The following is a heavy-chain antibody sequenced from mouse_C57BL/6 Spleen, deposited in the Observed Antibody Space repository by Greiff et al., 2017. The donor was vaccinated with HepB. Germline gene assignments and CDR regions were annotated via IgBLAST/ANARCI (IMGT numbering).Heavy chain of an antibody. CDR2: IDPETGGT. D-gene: IGHD1-1*01. CDR3: TRGGSRYFDV. CDR1: GYTFTDYE. Sequence: VQGVESGAELVRPGASVTLSCKASGYTFTDYEMHWVKQTPVHGLEWIGAIDPETGGTAYNQKFKGKAILTADKSSSTAYMELRSLTSEDSAVYYCTRGGSRYFDVWGTGTTVTVSS. J-gene: IGHJ1*03. V-gene: IGHV1-15*01.